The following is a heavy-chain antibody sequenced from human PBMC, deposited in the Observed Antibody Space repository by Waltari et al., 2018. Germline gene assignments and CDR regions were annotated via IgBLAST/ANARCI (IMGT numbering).Heavy chain of an antibody. V-gene: IGHV4-59*01. CDR3: ARDGYFGSEVSGAFDI. J-gene: IGHJ3*02. CDR2: IYYSGRT. Sequence: QVQLQESGPGLVTPSETLSLTCTVSAGSIISYSWSWIRQPPGKGLEWIGYIYYSGRTNYNPSLKSRVTISVDTSKNQFSLRLRSVTAADTAVYYCARDGYFGSEVSGAFDIWGQGTMVTVSS. D-gene: IGHD3-10*01. CDR1: AGSIISYS.